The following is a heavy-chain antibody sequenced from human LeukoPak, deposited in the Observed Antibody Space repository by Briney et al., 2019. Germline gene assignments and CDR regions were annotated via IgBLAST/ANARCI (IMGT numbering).Heavy chain of an antibody. CDR3: ATIEAVRFHY. D-gene: IGHD4-17*01. Sequence: PGGSLRLSCAASGFTFSSYGMSWVRQAPGKGLEWVSAISGSGGSTYYADSVKGRFTISRDNSKNTLYLQMNSLRAEDTAVYYCATIEAVRFHYWGQGTLVTVSS. CDR1: GFTFSSYG. CDR2: ISGSGGST. V-gene: IGHV3-23*01. J-gene: IGHJ4*02.